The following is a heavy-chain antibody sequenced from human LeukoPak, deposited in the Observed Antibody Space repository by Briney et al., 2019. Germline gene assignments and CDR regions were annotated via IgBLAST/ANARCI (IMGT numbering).Heavy chain of an antibody. D-gene: IGHD6-13*01. J-gene: IGHJ6*02. CDR3: AREGAAAGTLDYYYGMDV. V-gene: IGHV1-46*01. CDR1: GYTFTSYY. CDR2: INPSGGST. Sequence: ASVTVSCKASGYTFTSYYIHWVRQAPGQGLEWMGIINPSGGSTSYAQKFQGRVTMTRDTSTSTVYMELSSLRSEDTAVYYCAREGAAAGTLDYYYGMDVWGQGTTVTVSS.